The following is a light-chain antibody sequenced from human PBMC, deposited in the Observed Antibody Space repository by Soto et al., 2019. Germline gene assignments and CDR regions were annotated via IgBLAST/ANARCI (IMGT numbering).Light chain of an antibody. CDR3: SSYAGSNNYV. V-gene: IGLV2-8*01. J-gene: IGLJ1*01. Sequence: QSALTQPPSASGSPGQSVTISCTGTSSDVGGYNYVSWYQQHPGKAPRLMIYEVSERPSGVPYRFSGSKSGNTASLTVSGLQADDEADYYCSSYAGSNNYVFGSGTKLTVL. CDR1: SSDVGGYNY. CDR2: EVS.